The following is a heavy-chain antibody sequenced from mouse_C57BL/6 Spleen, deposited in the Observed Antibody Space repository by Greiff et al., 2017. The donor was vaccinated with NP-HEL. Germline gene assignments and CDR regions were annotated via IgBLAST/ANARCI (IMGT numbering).Heavy chain of an antibody. CDR2: IDPSDSYT. CDR3: ARSRYYGSRLYFDY. CDR1: GYTFTSYW. J-gene: IGHJ2*01. V-gene: IGHV1-50*01. D-gene: IGHD1-1*01. Sequence: VQLQQSGAELVKPGASVKLSCKASGYTFTSYWMQWVKQRPGQGLEWIGEIDPSDSYTNYNQKFKGKATLTVDTSSSTAYMQLSSLTSEDSAVYYCARSRYYGSRLYFDYWGQGTTLTVSS.